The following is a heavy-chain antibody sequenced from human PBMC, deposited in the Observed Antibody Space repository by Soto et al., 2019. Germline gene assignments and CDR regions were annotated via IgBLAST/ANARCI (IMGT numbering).Heavy chain of an antibody. Sequence: SVKVSCKAPGGNFSSNGIRWVRQAPGQGLELMGGIIPTFGTTDYAHKFRGRVTITADESTGTAYMELSSLRSDDTAVYYCAGASDSTWYNWLDPWGQGTLVTVSS. V-gene: IGHV1-69*13. CDR3: AGASDSTWYNWLDP. J-gene: IGHJ5*02. CDR1: GGNFSSNG. D-gene: IGHD4-4*01. CDR2: IIPTFGTT.